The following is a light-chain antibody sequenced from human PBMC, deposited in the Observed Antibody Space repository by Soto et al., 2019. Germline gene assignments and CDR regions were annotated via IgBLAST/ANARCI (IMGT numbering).Light chain of an antibody. Sequence: EIVLTQSPATLSLSPGERATLSCRASQSVSNSLAWYQQKPGLAPRLLIFDASNRAAGIPARFSGSGSGTDFTLTISSLEPEDFAVYYCQQRSNWPAWTFGQGTK. J-gene: IGKJ1*01. V-gene: IGKV3-11*01. CDR2: DAS. CDR1: QSVSNS. CDR3: QQRSNWPAWT.